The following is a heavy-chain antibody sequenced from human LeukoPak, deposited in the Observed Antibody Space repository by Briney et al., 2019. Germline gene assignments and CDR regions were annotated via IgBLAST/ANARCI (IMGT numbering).Heavy chain of an antibody. CDR2: INPHSGGT. J-gene: IGHJ4*02. Sequence: ASVTVTFKGSASTFTVYFMHRIRHAPGQGQERVGWINPHSGGTDNAQNFQGRVTMTRDTSINTAYMELTRMTSDDTAVYFCARGGGTSGPELDYWGQGTLVTVSS. D-gene: IGHD3-3*01. V-gene: IGHV1-2*02. CDR3: ARGGGTSGPELDY. CDR1: ASTFTVYF.